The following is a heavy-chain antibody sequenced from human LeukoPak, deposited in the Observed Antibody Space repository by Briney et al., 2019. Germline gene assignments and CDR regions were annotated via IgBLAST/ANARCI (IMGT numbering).Heavy chain of an antibody. V-gene: IGHV4-59*08. J-gene: IGHJ4*02. CDR1: GGSISSYY. D-gene: IGHD5-18*01. Sequence: PSETLSLTCTVSGGSISSYYWSWIRQPPGKGLEWIGYIYYSGSTNYNPSLKSRVTISVDTSKNQFSLKLSSVTAADTAVYYCARRGYSYGDDYWGQGTLVTVSS. CDR2: IYYSGST. CDR3: ARRGYSYGDDY.